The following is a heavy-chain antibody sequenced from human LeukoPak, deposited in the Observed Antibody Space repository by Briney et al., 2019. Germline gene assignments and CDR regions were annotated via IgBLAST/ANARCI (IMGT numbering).Heavy chain of an antibody. D-gene: IGHD2-21*02. CDR3: ARTGGDCSSGLCYYAMDV. V-gene: IGHV4-59*01. J-gene: IGHJ6*02. CDR2: IHYTGST. Sequence: SETLSLTCLVSGGSISGSYWSWIRQSPGKGLEWIGYIHYTGSTDYNPSLRSRVTLSIDMSKNQFSLRLSSVTAADTAVYYCARTGGDCSSGLCYYAMDVWGQGTTVTVS. CDR1: GGSISGSY.